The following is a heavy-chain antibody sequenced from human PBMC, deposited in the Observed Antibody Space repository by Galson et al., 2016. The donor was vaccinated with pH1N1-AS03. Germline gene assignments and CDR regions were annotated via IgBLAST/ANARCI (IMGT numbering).Heavy chain of an antibody. V-gene: IGHV4-34*01. CDR3: ARYTYESAAGGYFFDS. J-gene: IGHJ4*01. D-gene: IGHD5-18*01. CDR2: INHSGTT. Sequence: SETLSLTCAVYGGPFSGYYWTWIRQPPGKGLEWIGEINHSGTTNYNPSLKSRVTIAVDTSRNQFSLRVYSVTAADTAVYYCARYTYESAAGGYFFDSWGHGTLVTVSS. CDR1: GGPFSGYY.